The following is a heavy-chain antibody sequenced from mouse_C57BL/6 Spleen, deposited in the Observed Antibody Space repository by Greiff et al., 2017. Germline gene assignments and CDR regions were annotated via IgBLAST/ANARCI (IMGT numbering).Heavy chain of an antibody. V-gene: IGHV14-2*01. CDR1: GFNIKDYY. D-gene: IGHD1-1*01. CDR3: ARTTTVVAYYYAMDY. J-gene: IGHJ4*01. CDR2: IDPEDGET. Sequence: EVQLKESGAELVKPGASVKLSCTASGFNIKDYYMHWVKQRTEQGLEWIGRIDPEDGETKYAPKFQGKATITADTSSNTAYLQLSSLTSEDTAVYYCARTTTVVAYYYAMDYWGQGTSVTVSS.